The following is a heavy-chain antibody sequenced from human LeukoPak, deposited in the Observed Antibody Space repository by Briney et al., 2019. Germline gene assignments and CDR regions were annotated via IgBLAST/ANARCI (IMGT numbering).Heavy chain of an antibody. J-gene: IGHJ4*02. CDR2: IIPIFGTA. Sequence: ASVKVSCKASGGTFSSYAISWVRQAPGQGLEWMGGIIPIFGTANYAQKFQGRVTITADESTSTAYMELSSLRSEDTAVYYCARGPYCGGDCYSVDYWGQGTLVTVSS. D-gene: IGHD2-21*01. CDR3: ARGPYCGGDCYSVDY. V-gene: IGHV1-69*13. CDR1: GGTFSSYA.